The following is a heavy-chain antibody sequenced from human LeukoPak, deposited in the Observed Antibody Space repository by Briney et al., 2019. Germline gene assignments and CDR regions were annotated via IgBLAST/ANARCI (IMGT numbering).Heavy chain of an antibody. D-gene: IGHD3-22*01. CDR2: IKTDGSEK. CDR3: ASIAESDYYDIDYFDY. Sequence: GGSLRLSCEGSGFTFSNYWMGWVRQAPGKGLQWVANIKTDGSEKYYVDSVKGRFTISRDNSKNTLYLQMNSLRAEDTAVYYCASIAESDYYDIDYFDYWGQGTLVTVS. J-gene: IGHJ4*02. V-gene: IGHV3-7*03. CDR1: GFTFSNYW.